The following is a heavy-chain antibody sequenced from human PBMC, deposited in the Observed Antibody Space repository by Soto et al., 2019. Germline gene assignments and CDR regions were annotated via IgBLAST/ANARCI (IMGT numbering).Heavy chain of an antibody. CDR2: IIPIFGTA. Sequence: SVKVSCKASGGTFSSYAISWVRQAPGQGLEWMGGIIPIFGTANYAQKFQGRVTITADESTSTAYMELSSLRSEDTAVYYCASVELYDSSGRRKYYFDYWGQGTLVTVSS. CDR3: ASVELYDSSGRRKYYFDY. J-gene: IGHJ4*02. D-gene: IGHD3-22*01. CDR1: GGTFSSYA. V-gene: IGHV1-69*13.